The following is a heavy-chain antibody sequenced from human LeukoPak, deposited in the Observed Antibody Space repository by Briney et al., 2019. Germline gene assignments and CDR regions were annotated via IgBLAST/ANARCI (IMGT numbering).Heavy chain of an antibody. CDR1: GGTFSSYA. D-gene: IGHD3-3*01. V-gene: IGHV1-69*13. CDR3: GGTIFGVVTNYYYYMDV. J-gene: IGHJ6*03. CDR2: IIPIFGTA. Sequence: SVKVSCKASGGTFSSYAISWVRQAPGQGLEWMGGIIPIFGTANYAQKFQGRVTITADESTSTAYMEPSSLRSEDTAVYYCGGTIFGVVTNYYYYMDVWGKGTTVTVSS.